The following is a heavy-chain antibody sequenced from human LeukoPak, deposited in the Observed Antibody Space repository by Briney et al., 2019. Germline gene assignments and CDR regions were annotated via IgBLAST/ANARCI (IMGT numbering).Heavy chain of an antibody. CDR3: AKLGISMSGDV. CDR1: GFTLRSYG. V-gene: IGHV3-30*17. CDR2: ISYDGSNK. Sequence: PGGCLILSFSAPGFTLRSYGRPSGRWAPAKVHEWVTAISYDGSNKYYADSVKGRFTISRDNSKNTVYVQMNSLRAEDTAVYYRAKLGISMSGDVWGKGTMVTISS. D-gene: IGHD3-22*01. J-gene: IGHJ6*04.